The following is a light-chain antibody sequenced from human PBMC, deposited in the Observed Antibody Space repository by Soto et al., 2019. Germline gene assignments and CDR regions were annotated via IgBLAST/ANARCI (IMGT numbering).Light chain of an antibody. J-gene: IGKJ1*01. CDR1: QSISSY. CDR2: AAS. Sequence: IQMSQSPSSLSASVGAIVTITCRASQSISSYLNWYQQKPGKAPKLLIYAASSLQSGVPSRFSGSGSGTDFTLTISSLQPDDFATYYCQQTYSDPWTFGQGTKVDI. V-gene: IGKV1-39*01. CDR3: QQTYSDPWT.